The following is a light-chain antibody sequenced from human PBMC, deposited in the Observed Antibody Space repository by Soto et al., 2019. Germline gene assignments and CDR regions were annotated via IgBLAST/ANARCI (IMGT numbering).Light chain of an antibody. J-gene: IGKJ2*01. Sequence: DIQMTQSPSTLSASVGDRVTITCRASQSISSWLAWYQQKPGKAPKLLIYDASSLESGVPSRFSGSGSGTEFTLTISSLQPDEFATYYCQQYNSLVTFGQGTKLEIK. CDR3: QQYNSLVT. CDR1: QSISSW. CDR2: DAS. V-gene: IGKV1-5*01.